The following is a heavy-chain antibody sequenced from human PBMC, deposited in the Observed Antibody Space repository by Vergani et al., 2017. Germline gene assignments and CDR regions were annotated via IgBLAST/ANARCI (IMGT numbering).Heavy chain of an antibody. D-gene: IGHD3-3*01. Sequence: EVQLVESGGGLVQPGGSLRLSCAASGFTFDDYGMSWVRQAPGKGLEWVSGINWNGGSTGYADSVKGRFTISRDNAKNSLYLQMNSLRAEDTALYYCARAPRDFGAHYYGMDVWGQGTTVTVSS. V-gene: IGHV3-20*04. CDR2: INWNGGST. CDR3: ARAPRDFGAHYYGMDV. J-gene: IGHJ6*02. CDR1: GFTFDDYG.